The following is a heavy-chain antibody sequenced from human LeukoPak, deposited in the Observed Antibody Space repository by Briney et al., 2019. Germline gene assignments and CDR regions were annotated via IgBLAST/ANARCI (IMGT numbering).Heavy chain of an antibody. CDR3: ASQYCRGGSCYLDY. CDR2: IYYSGST. V-gene: IGHV4-59*01. CDR1: GGTISSYY. J-gene: IGHJ4*02. Sequence: SETLSLTCTASGGTISSYYWSWIRQPPGKGLEWIGYIYYSGSTNYNPSLKSRVTISVDTSKNQFSLKLSSVTAADTAVYYCASQYCRGGSCYLDYWGQGTLVTVSS. D-gene: IGHD2-15*01.